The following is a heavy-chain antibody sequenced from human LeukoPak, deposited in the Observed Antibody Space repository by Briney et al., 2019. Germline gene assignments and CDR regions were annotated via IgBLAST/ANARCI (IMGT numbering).Heavy chain of an antibody. CDR1: GYAFSSYG. D-gene: IGHD2-2*01. CDR2: ISAYNGHT. CDR3: ARDGVPAAVSCPGRFDP. J-gene: IGHJ5*02. V-gene: IGHV1-18*01. Sequence: ASVKVSCKASGYAFSSYGISWVRQAPGQGLEWMGWISAYNGHTNYAPKLQGRLIMTTDTSTSTAYMELRSLRSDDTAVYYCARDGVPAAVSCPGRFDPWGQGTLVTVSS.